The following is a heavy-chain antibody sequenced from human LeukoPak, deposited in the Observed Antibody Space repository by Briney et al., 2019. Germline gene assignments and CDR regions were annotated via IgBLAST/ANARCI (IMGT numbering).Heavy chain of an antibody. CDR2: IIPIFGTA. Sequence: GGSLRLSCTASGFTFSNFWMGWVRRAPGQGLEWMGGIIPIFGTANYAQKFQGRVTITADESTSTAYMELSSLRSEDTAVYYCARDLPLVGAPYFDYWGQGTLVTVSS. CDR1: GFTFSNFW. J-gene: IGHJ4*02. V-gene: IGHV1-69*01. CDR3: ARDLPLVGAPYFDY. D-gene: IGHD1-26*01.